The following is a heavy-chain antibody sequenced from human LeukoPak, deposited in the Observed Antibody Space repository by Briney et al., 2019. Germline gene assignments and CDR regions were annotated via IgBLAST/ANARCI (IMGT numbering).Heavy chain of an antibody. CDR1: GYTFVSYG. Sequence: ASVKVSCKASGYTFVSYGISWVRQAPGQGLEWMGWIRVYNGNTNYAQNFQGRVTMTTDTSTSTAYMELRSLRSDDTAVYYCAREGSLAFDPWGQGTLVTVSS. CDR3: AREGSLAFDP. J-gene: IGHJ5*02. CDR2: IRVYNGNT. V-gene: IGHV1-18*01.